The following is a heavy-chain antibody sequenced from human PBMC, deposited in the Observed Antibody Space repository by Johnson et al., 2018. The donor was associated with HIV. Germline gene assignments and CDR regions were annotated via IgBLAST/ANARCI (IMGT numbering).Heavy chain of an antibody. CDR2: IWSDGTNK. CDR1: GYSFRNSA. Sequence: QVQLVESGGGVVQPGRSLRLSCVASGYSFRNSAMHWVRQAPGKGLEWVATIWSDGTNKYYGDSVKGRFTVSRDSSKNTLFLQMTSLRVEDTAVYYCVKDRGSPGIPAAFEIWGQGTMVTVSS. CDR3: VKDRGSPGIPAAFEI. J-gene: IGHJ3*02. D-gene: IGHD1-26*01. V-gene: IGHV3-33*06.